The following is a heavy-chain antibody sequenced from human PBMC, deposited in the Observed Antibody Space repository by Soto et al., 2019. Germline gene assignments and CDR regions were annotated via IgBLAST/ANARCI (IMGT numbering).Heavy chain of an antibody. CDR3: ARAFGHGGWTYFDY. CDR1: GFTFTTYA. CDR2: IWFDGTNK. Sequence: GGSLRLSCAASGFTFTTYAMHWVRQAPGKGLEWVAVIWFDGTNKYYADSVKGRFTISRDISKDTLFLQMNSLRAEDTAVYYCARAFGHGGWTYFDYWGQGTLVTVSS. V-gene: IGHV3-33*01. J-gene: IGHJ4*02. D-gene: IGHD3-16*01.